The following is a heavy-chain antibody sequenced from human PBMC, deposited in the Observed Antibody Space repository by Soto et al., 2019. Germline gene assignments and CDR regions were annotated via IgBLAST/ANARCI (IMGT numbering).Heavy chain of an antibody. D-gene: IGHD3-22*01. CDR1: GGSISSYY. CDR2: IYTSGST. Sequence: SETLSLTCTVSGGSISSYYWSWIRQPAGKGLEWIGRIYTSGSTNYNPSLKSRVTMSVDTSKNQFSLKLSSVTAADTAVYYCAREDYYDSSGYYYPDYWGQGTLVTVS. CDR3: AREDYYDSSGYYYPDY. V-gene: IGHV4-4*07. J-gene: IGHJ4*02.